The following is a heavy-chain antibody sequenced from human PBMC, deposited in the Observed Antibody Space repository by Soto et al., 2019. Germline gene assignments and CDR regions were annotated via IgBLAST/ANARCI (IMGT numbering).Heavy chain of an antibody. V-gene: IGHV4-34*01. D-gene: IGHD3-9*01. J-gene: IGHJ4*02. CDR3: ARASTYYDILTGYYSSFDY. CDR2: INHSGST. Sequence: SETLSLTCAVYGGSFSGYYWSWIRQPPGKGLEWIGEINHSGSTNYNPSLKSRVTISVDTSKNQFSLKLSSVTAADTAVYYCARASTYYDILTGYYSSFDYWGQGTLVPVSS. CDR1: GGSFSGYY.